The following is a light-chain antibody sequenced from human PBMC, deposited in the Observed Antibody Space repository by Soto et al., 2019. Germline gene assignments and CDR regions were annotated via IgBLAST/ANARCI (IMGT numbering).Light chain of an antibody. CDR1: QSISSY. CDR3: QQSYSTLYT. V-gene: IGKV1-39*01. Sequence: DIPMTQSPSSLSASVGDRVTITCRASQSISSYLNWYQQKPGKAPKLLIYAASSLQSGVPSRFRGRGSGTDFTLTICSLQPEDFATYYCQQSYSTLYTFGQGTKLEIK. J-gene: IGKJ2*01. CDR2: AAS.